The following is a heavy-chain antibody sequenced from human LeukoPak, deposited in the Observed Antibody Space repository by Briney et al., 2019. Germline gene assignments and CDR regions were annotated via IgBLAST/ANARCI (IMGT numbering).Heavy chain of an antibody. D-gene: IGHD1-26*01. CDR1: GFTFNSYW. V-gene: IGHV3-74*01. CDR2: IYSDGSST. J-gene: IGHJ4*02. CDR3: ARGRWELLGPGDY. Sequence: PGGSLRLSCAASGFTFNSYWMHWVRQAPGKGLVCVSRIYSDGSSTTYADSVKGRFTISRDNAKNTLYLQMNSLRAEDTAVYYCARGRWELLGPGDYWGQGTLVAVSS.